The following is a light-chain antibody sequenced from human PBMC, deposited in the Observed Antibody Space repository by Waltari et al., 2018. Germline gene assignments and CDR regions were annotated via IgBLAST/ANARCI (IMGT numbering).Light chain of an antibody. Sequence: AIQLTQSPSSLSASVGDRVTITCRASQGISSALAWYQQKAGKAPTLLIYDASRLESGGPSRFSGSGSGKDFTLTNSSLQPEDFATDYCQQFNSYPALTFGGGTKVEIK. J-gene: IGKJ4*01. CDR3: QQFNSYPALT. CDR1: QGISSA. V-gene: IGKV1-13*02. CDR2: DAS.